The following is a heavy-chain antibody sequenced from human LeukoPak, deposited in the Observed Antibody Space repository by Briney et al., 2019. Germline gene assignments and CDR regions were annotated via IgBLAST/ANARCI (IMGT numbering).Heavy chain of an antibody. V-gene: IGHV3-30*04. J-gene: IGHJ4*02. CDR2: ISYDGSNK. CDR3: ARGRGGYIDY. D-gene: IGHD3-22*01. CDR1: GFTFSSYA. Sequence: PGRSLRLSCAASGFTFSSYAMHWVRQAPGKGLEWVAVISYDGSNKYYADSVKGRFTISRDNSKNTLYLQMNSPRAEDTAVYYCARGRGGYIDYWGQGTLVTVSS.